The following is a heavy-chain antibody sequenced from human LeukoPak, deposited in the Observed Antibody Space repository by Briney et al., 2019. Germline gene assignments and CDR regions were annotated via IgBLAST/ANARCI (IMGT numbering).Heavy chain of an antibody. CDR2: IYYSGIT. V-gene: IGHV4-59*01. CDR1: GGSIRSYY. D-gene: IGHD6-13*01. CDR3: ARDYAGSSSWNWFDP. J-gene: IGHJ5*02. Sequence: SETLSLTCTVSGGSIRSYYWNWIRQPPGKGLEWIGYIYYSGITNYNPSLKNRVTISVDMSKNQFSLKLSSVTAADTAVYYCARDYAGSSSWNWFDPWGQGTLVTVSS.